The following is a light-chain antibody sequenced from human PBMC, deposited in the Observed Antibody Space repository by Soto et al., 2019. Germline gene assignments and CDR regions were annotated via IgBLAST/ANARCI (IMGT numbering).Light chain of an antibody. V-gene: IGKV3-15*01. CDR3: QQYNNWPPLT. Sequence: EIVMTQSPATLSVSPGDRATLSCRDSQSVSSSLAWYQQIPGQAPRLLIYDASTRATGIPARFGGSGCGTEFTLTINSLQSEDFAVYYCQQYNNWPPLTFGGGTKVELK. J-gene: IGKJ4*01. CDR1: QSVSSS. CDR2: DAS.